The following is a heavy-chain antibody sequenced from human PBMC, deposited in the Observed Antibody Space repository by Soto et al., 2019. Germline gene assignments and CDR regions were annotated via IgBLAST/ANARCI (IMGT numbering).Heavy chain of an antibody. V-gene: IGHV4-39*07. Sequence: SETLSLTCTVSGGSISSSGYYWSWIRQPPGKGLEWIGEINHSGSTNYNPSLKSRVTISVDTSKNQFSLKLSSVTAADTAVYYCARARILRVVVAARLSFGSWFDPWGQGTLVTVSS. CDR2: INHSGST. CDR3: ARARILRVVVAARLSFGSWFDP. J-gene: IGHJ5*02. D-gene: IGHD2-15*01. CDR1: GGSISSSGYY.